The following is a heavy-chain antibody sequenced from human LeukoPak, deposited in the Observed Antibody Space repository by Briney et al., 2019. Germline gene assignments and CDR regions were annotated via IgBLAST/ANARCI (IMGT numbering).Heavy chain of an antibody. Sequence: GESLKISCKGSGYSFTSYWIGWVRQMPGKGLEWMGIIYPGDSDTRYSPSFQGQVTISADKSISTAYLQWSSLKASDTAMYYCARQRSLVSADRKFDPWGQGTLVTVSS. D-gene: IGHD2-2*01. V-gene: IGHV5-51*01. CDR2: IYPGDSDT. CDR1: GYSFTSYW. CDR3: ARQRSLVSADRKFDP. J-gene: IGHJ5*02.